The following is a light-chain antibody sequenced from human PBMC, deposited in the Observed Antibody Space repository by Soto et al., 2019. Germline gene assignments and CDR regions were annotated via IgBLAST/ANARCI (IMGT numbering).Light chain of an antibody. J-gene: IGLJ2*01. CDR3: SSYTRTSTLV. Sequence: QSALTQPASVSGSPGQSITISCTGTSSDVGGYNYVSWYQQHPGKAPKLMIYEVTNRPSGVSNRFSGSKSANTASLTTSGLQAEDEADYYCSSYTRTSTLVFGGGTKLNVL. V-gene: IGLV2-14*01. CDR1: SSDVGGYNY. CDR2: EVT.